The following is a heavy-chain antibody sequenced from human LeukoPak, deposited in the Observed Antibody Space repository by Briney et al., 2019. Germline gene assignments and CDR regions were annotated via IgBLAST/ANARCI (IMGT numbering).Heavy chain of an antibody. V-gene: IGHV3-23*01. D-gene: IGHD6-13*01. CDR1: GFTFSIYA. J-gene: IGHJ4*02. CDR3: AKDTVAAAGESNY. Sequence: GGSLRLSCAASGFTFSIYAMSWVRQAPGKGLEWVSAISASGGSTYYADSVKGRFTISRGNSKNTLYLQMNSLRAEDTAVYYCAKDTVAAAGESNYWGQGTLVTVSS. CDR2: ISASGGST.